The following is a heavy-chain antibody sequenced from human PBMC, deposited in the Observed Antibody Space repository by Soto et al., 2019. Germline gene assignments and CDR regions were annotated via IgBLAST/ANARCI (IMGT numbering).Heavy chain of an antibody. CDR2: SRNEVNSYTT. V-gene: IGHV3-72*01. CDR3: ARGGYCSGYSCSSFDY. CDR1: GFPFSVHY. D-gene: IGHD2-15*01. J-gene: IGHJ4*02. Sequence: EVQLVESGGGLVQPGGSLRLSCAASGFPFSVHYMEWVRQAPGKGLEWVGRSRNEVNSYTTEYAASVKGRFTVSRDASKNSLYLQMNSLKTEDTAVYYCARGGYCSGYSCSSFDYWGQGTLVTVSS.